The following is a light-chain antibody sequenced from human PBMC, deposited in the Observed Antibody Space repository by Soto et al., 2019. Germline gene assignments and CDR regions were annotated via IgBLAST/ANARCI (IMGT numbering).Light chain of an antibody. CDR1: KLGDRF. Sequence: SYELTQPPSVSVSPGQTASIPCSGDKLGDRFACWYQQKPGQSPVMVMYQDTKRPSGIPERFSGSNSGNTATLTISGTQAMDEADYYCQVWDSSTGVVFGGGTKLTVL. J-gene: IGLJ2*01. CDR3: QVWDSSTGVV. CDR2: QDT. V-gene: IGLV3-1*01.